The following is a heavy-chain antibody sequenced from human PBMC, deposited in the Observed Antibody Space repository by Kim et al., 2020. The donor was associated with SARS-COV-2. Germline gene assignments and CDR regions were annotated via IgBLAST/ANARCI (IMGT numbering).Heavy chain of an antibody. CDR1: GYTFTGYY. J-gene: IGHJ5*02. CDR3: ARARGYSGYDLDP. Sequence: ASVKVSCKASGYTFTGYYMHWVRQAPGQGLEWMGWINPNSGGTNYAQKCQGWVTMTRDTSISTAYMELSRLRSDDTAVYYCARARGYSGYDLDPWGQGTLVSVSS. V-gene: IGHV1-2*04. CDR2: INPNSGGT. D-gene: IGHD5-12*01.